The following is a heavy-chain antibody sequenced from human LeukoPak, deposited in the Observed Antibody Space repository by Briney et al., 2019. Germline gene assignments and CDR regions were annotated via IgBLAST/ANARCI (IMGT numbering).Heavy chain of an antibody. V-gene: IGHV4-34*01. J-gene: IGHJ6*02. D-gene: IGHD2-2*02. CDR3: ARLVVPAAIADYYYYGMDV. Sequence: PSETLSLTCAVYGGSFSGYYWSWIRQPPGKGLEWIGEINHSGSTNYNPSLKSRVTISVDTSKNQFSLKLSSVTAADTAVYYCARLVVPAAIADYYYYGMDVWGQGTTVTVSS. CDR1: GGSFSGYY. CDR2: INHSGST.